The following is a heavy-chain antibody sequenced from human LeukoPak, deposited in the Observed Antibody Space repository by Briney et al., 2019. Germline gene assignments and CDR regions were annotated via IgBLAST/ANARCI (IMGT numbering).Heavy chain of an antibody. J-gene: IGHJ4*02. CDR2: ISTYNGNT. CDR1: GYTFTSVG. D-gene: IGHD3-22*01. V-gene: IGHV1-18*01. Sequence: ASVKVSSKTSGYTFTSVGIISARQGPGQALEWMAWISTYNGNTNSAQNLQGRVTLTTDTSTSTAYMELRSLRSDDTAVYFCARDRGGRSLYYDIHTPDYWGQGTLVTVSS. CDR3: ARDRGGRSLYYDIHTPDY.